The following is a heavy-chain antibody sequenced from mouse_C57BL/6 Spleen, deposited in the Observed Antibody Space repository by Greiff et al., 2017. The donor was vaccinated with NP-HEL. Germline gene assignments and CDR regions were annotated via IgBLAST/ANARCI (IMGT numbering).Heavy chain of an antibody. J-gene: IGHJ1*03. CDR1: GYAFSSYW. Sequence: VQLQQSGAELVKPGASVKISCKASGYAFSSYWMNWVKQRPGKGLEWIGQIYPGDGDTNYNGKFKGKATLTADKSSSTAYMQLSSLTSEDSAVYFCARYHYGSSYWYFDVWGTRTTVTVSS. V-gene: IGHV1-80*01. CDR2: IYPGDGDT. D-gene: IGHD1-1*01. CDR3: ARYHYGSSYWYFDV.